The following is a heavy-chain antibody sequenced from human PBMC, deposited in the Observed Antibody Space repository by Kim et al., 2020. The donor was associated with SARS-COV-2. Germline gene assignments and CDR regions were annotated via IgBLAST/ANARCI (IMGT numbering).Heavy chain of an antibody. J-gene: IGHJ5*01. V-gene: IGHV3-30*18. CDR3: AKHNRYCIGVSCRHSNW. CDR2: ISYDGSNK. D-gene: IGHD2-15*01. Sequence: GGSLRLSCAASGFTFSSYGMHWVRQAPGKGLEWVAVISYDGSNKYYADSVKGRFTISRDNSKNTLYLQMNSLRAEDTAVYYCAKHNRYCIGVSCRHSNW. CDR1: GFTFSSYG.